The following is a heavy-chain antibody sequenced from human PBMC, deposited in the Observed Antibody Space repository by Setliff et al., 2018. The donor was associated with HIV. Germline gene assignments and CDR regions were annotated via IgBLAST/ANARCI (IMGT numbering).Heavy chain of an antibody. CDR3: ASAGSGTRAPPRY. D-gene: IGHD1-1*01. Sequence: PSETLSLTCTVSDSGTYYWSWIRQPAGKGLEWIGRVSSRGDTNYNPSLKSRVTMSVDTSKNQFSLKLTSVTASDTAVYYCASAGSGTRAPPRYWGQGTLVTVSS. CDR1: DSGTYY. J-gene: IGHJ4*02. CDR2: VSSRGDT. V-gene: IGHV4-4*07.